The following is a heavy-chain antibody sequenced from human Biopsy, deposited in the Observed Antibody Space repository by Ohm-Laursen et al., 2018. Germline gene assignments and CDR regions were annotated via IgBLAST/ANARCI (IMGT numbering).Heavy chain of an antibody. J-gene: IGHJ5*02. V-gene: IGHV4-39*01. CDR3: ARLRGGVVINYSWFDP. CDR2: ISYRGTT. CDR1: GGSIRSNGFY. Sequence: SDTLSPTCTVSGGSIRSNGFYWGWIRQPPGKGLEWIGSISYRGTTSYNPSLKSRVAISVDTSKNQLSLSLNSVTAADTAVFYCARLRGGVVINYSWFDPWGQGILVTVSS. D-gene: IGHD3-3*01.